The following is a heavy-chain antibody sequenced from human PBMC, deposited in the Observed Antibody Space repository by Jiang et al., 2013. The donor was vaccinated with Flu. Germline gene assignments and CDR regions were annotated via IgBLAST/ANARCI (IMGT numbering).Heavy chain of an antibody. Sequence: VQLVESGGGSVQPGESLRLSCAASGFTFSDHDFDWVRQTPGKGLEWVGRSKNKPQKYASQYAASVEGRFSISRDVSNRFLYLRMNNLKTEDTAVYYCVNWQAGVPYWGQGTEVTVSS. CDR2: SKNKPQKYAS. D-gene: IGHD3-10*01. CDR1: GFTFSDHD. J-gene: IGHJ4*02. CDR3: VNWQAGVPY. V-gene: IGHV3-72*01.